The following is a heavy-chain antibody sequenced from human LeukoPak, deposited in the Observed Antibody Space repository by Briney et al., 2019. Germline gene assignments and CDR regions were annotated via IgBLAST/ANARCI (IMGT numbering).Heavy chain of an antibody. CDR2: IKKDGSEK. Sequence: GGSLRLSCITSGFIFDDFGMAWVRQAPGKGLEWVANIKKDGSEKIYGDSVKGRLTISRDDAKSSLFLQMNSLRPEDTAVYYCASQDSNNAFEIWGQGTKVTVSS. V-gene: IGHV3-7*01. CDR3: ASQDSNNAFEI. CDR1: GFIFDDFG. J-gene: IGHJ3*02. D-gene: IGHD3-22*01.